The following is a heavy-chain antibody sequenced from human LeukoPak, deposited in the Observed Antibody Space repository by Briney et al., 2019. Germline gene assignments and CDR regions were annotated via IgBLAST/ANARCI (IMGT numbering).Heavy chain of an antibody. D-gene: IGHD1-7*01. CDR3: ARAGITGTREDWFDP. Sequence: PSETLSLTCAVYGGSFRGYYWSWIRQPPGKGLEWIGEINHSGSTNYNPSLKSRVTISVDTSKNQFSLKLSSVTAADTAVYYCARAGITGTREDWFDPWGQGTLSPSPQ. V-gene: IGHV4-34*01. CDR2: INHSGST. CDR1: GGSFRGYY. J-gene: IGHJ5*02.